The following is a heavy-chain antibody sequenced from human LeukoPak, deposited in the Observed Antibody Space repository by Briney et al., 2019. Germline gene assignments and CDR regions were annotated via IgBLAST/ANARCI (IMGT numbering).Heavy chain of an antibody. D-gene: IGHD5-24*01. Sequence: PSETLSLTCTVSGGSINNANYYWGWIRQSPGKGLEWIGSIYYSGSTFYNPSLKSRVTISVDTSKNQFTLNLNSVTAADTAVYYCARLRRDGYNRAFDIWGQGTMVTVSS. CDR3: ARLRRDGYNRAFDI. V-gene: IGHV4-39*06. CDR1: GGSINNANYY. CDR2: IYYSGST. J-gene: IGHJ3*02.